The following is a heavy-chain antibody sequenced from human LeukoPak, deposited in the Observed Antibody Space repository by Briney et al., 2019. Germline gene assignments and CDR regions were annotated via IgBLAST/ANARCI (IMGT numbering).Heavy chain of an antibody. CDR2: INHSGST. V-gene: IGHV4-34*01. Sequence: PSETLSLTCAVYGGSFSGYYWSWIRQPPGKGLEWIGEINHSGSTNYNPSLKSRVTISVDTSKNQFSLKLSPVTAADTAVYYCARGYYDSSGYFFFDYGGQGTLVTVSS. J-gene: IGHJ4*02. D-gene: IGHD3-22*01. CDR3: ARGYYDSSGYFFFDY. CDR1: GGSFSGYY.